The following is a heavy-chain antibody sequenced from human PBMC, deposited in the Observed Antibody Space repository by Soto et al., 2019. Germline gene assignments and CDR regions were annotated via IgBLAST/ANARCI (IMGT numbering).Heavy chain of an antibody. CDR1: GYTFTSYG. CDR2: ISAYNGNT. V-gene: IGHV1-18*01. D-gene: IGHD3-22*01. CDR3: ARVYYDSSGYYYVYYYYGMDV. Sequence: GASVKVSCKASGYTFTSYGISWVRQAPGQGLEWMGWISAYNGNTNYAQKLQGRVTMTTDTSTSTAYMELRSLRSDDTAVYYCARVYYDSSGYYYVYYYYGMDVWGQGTTVTVPS. J-gene: IGHJ6*02.